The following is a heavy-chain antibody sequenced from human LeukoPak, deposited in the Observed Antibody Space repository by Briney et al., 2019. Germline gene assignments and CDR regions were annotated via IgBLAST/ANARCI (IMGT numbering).Heavy chain of an antibody. Sequence: ASVKVSCKASGYTFTSYYTHWVRQAPGQGLEWMGIINPSGGSTSYAQKFQGRVTMTRDTSTSTVYMELSSLRSEDTAVYYCASSIVVVTGRFDYWGQGTLVTVSS. V-gene: IGHV1-46*01. CDR1: GYTFTSYY. D-gene: IGHD2-21*02. CDR3: ASSIVVVTGRFDY. CDR2: INPSGGST. J-gene: IGHJ4*02.